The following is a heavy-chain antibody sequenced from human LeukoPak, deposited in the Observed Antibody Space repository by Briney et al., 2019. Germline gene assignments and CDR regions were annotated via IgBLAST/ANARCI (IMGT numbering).Heavy chain of an antibody. D-gene: IGHD4-17*01. CDR1: GFTFNNYG. V-gene: IGHV3-30*02. CDR3: AKDIDNGDYVVY. J-gene: IGHJ4*02. Sequence: PGGSLRLSCAASGFTFNNYGMHWVRQAPGKGLEWVAFIRYDGSNKYYADSVKGRFTISRDNSKNTLYLQMNSLRAEDTAVYYCAKDIDNGDYVVYWGQGTLVTVSS. CDR2: IRYDGSNK.